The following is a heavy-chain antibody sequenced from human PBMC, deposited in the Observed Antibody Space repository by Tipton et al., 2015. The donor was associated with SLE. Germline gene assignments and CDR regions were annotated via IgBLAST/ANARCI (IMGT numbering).Heavy chain of an antibody. J-gene: IGHJ4*02. Sequence: TLSLTCTVSGGSISSYYWSWIRQPAGGGLEWIGRIYNSGSTNYNPSLMSRVTMSVDTSKNQFSLKLGSVTAADTAVYYCARVKSIFGVVIIDYWGQGTLVTVSS. CDR1: GGSISSYY. CDR3: ARVKSIFGVVIIDY. V-gene: IGHV4-4*07. D-gene: IGHD3-3*01. CDR2: IYNSGST.